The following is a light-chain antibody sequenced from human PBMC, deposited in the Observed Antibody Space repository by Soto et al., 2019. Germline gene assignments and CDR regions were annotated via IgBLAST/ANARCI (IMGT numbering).Light chain of an antibody. J-gene: IGKJ4*01. CDR3: QYRGIWPPGAT. CDR1: QSMNNY. V-gene: IGKV3-11*01. CDR2: DAS. Sequence: EIVLTQSPVTLSLSPEERATLSCRASQSMNNYLAWYQQKPGQPPRHLIYDASNRATAIPVRFSGSGSGTDVTLTGSSLEPADSAVYYCQYRGIWPPGATFGGGTKVEIK.